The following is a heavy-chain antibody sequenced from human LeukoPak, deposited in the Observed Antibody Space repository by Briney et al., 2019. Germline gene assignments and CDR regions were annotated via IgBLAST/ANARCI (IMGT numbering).Heavy chain of an antibody. CDR2: INTNTGNP. D-gene: IGHD2-2*01. V-gene: IGHV7-4-1*02. J-gene: IGHJ4*02. CDR1: GYTFTSYA. CDR3: ARQGPGDCSSTRCYGVGS. Sequence: ASVKVSCKASGYTFTSYAMNWVQQAPGQGLEWMGWINTNTGNPTYAQGFTGRFVFSLDTSVSTAYLQISSLKPEDTAVYYCARQGPGDCSSTRCYGVGSWGQGTLVTVSS.